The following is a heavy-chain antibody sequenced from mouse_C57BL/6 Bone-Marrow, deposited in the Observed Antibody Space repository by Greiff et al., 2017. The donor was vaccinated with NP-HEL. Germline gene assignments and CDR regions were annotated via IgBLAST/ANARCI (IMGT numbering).Heavy chain of an antibody. Sequence: QVQLQQPGAELVKPGASVKLSCKASGYTFTSYWMPWVKQRPGQGLEWIGMIHPNSGSTNYNEKFKSKATLTVDKSSSTAYMQLSSLTSEDSAVYYCARTPLHYYGSSPYAMDYWGQGTSVTVSS. CDR1: GYTFTSYW. CDR3: ARTPLHYYGSSPYAMDY. V-gene: IGHV1-64*01. J-gene: IGHJ4*01. D-gene: IGHD1-1*01. CDR2: IHPNSGST.